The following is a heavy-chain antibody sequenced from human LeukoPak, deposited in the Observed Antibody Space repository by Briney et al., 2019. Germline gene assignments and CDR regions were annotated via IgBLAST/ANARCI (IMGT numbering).Heavy chain of an antibody. CDR3: ASLGYCSSTSCRGTFDY. J-gene: IGHJ4*02. D-gene: IGHD2-2*01. Sequence: GGSLRLSCAASGFTFSSYAMHWGRQAPGKGVEWGAVISYDGSNKYYADSVKGRFTISRDNSKNTLYLQMNSLRAEDTAVYYCASLGYCSSTSCRGTFDYWGQGTLVTVSS. CDR1: GFTFSSYA. CDR2: ISYDGSNK. V-gene: IGHV3-30-3*01.